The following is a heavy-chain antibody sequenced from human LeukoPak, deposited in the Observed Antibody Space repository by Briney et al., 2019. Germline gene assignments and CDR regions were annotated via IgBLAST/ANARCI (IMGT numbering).Heavy chain of an antibody. D-gene: IGHD3-10*01. J-gene: IGHJ6*03. CDR1: GGTFSSYA. CDR2: IIPIFGTA. CDR3: AKGSLYYGSGRGGIYYYYMDV. V-gene: IGHV1-69*05. Sequence: SVKVSCKASGGTFSSYAISWVRQAPGQGLEWMGRIIPIFGTAKYAQKSQGRVTITTDESTSTAYMELSSLRSEDTAVYYCAKGSLYYGSGRGGIYYYYMDVWGKGTTVTVSS.